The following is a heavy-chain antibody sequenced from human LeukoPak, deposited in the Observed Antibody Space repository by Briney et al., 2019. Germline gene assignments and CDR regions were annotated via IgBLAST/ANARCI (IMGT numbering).Heavy chain of an antibody. D-gene: IGHD6-25*01. V-gene: IGHV3-23*01. CDR3: AKGSAAGRPYYFDY. J-gene: IGHJ4*02. CDR1: GFIFSNYA. Sequence: GGSLRLSCAASGFIFSNYAMSWVRLAPGKGLEWVSAIDSTGAYIWYADSVKGRFTISKDSSKTILYLQMNSLRAEDAAVYFCAKGSAAGRPYYFDYWGQGTLVTVSS. CDR2: IDSTGAYI.